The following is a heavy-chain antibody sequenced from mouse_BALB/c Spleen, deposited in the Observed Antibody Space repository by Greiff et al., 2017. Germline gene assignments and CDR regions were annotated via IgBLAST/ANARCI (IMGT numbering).Heavy chain of an antibody. CDR2: INPSNGAT. CDR3: TRTDYGYSGAMDY. J-gene: IGHJ4*01. Sequence: QVQLQQSGAELVKPGASVKLSCKASGYTFTSYYMYWVKQRPGHGLEWIGEINPSNGATNFNEKFKSKATVTVDKSSSTAYMQLSSLTSEDSAVYDCTRTDYGYSGAMDYWGQGTSGTVSS. D-gene: IGHD2-14*01. CDR1: GYTFTSYY. V-gene: IGHV1S81*02.